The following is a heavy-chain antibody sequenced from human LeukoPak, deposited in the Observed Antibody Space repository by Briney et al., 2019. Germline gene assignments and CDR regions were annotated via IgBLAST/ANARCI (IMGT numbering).Heavy chain of an antibody. Sequence: PGGSLRLSCAASVFTFSTYSINWVRQAPGKGLEWVSYISSGSSFIYYADSVKGRFTISRDNAKNSLFLQMNSLRAEDTAVYYCARESSGYFYWGQGTLVTVSS. D-gene: IGHD3-22*01. CDR3: ARESSGYFY. CDR1: VFTFSTYS. CDR2: ISSGSSFI. V-gene: IGHV3-21*01. J-gene: IGHJ4*02.